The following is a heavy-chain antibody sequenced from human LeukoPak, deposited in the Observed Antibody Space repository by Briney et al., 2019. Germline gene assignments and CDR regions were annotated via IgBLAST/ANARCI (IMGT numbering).Heavy chain of an antibody. CDR2: ISSSSSNK. CDR3: ARELAAAGPLGRYGMDV. D-gene: IGHD6-13*01. J-gene: IGHJ6*02. CDR1: EFTFSSYS. Sequence: GGSLRLSCAASEFTFSSYSINWVRQAPGRGLEWVSYISSSSSNKYYADSVKGRFTISRDNAKNSLYLQMNSLRAEDTAVYYCARELAAAGPLGRYGMDVWGQGTTVTVSS. V-gene: IGHV3-48*04.